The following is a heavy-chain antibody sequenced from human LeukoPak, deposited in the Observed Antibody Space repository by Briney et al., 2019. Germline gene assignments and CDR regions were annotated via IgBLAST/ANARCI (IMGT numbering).Heavy chain of an antibody. CDR2: IFCGGST. CDR3: ARDSIYGSGSSKTDYYYCGMDV. J-gene: IGHJ6*02. CDR1: GFTVSCNY. D-gene: IGHD3-10*01. Sequence: GSLRLSCAASGFTVSCNYMSWVRQAPGKGLEWVSVIFCGGSTYYADSVKGRFTISRDNSKNTLYLQMNSLRAEDTAVYYCARDSIYGSGSSKTDYYYCGMDVWGQGTTVTVSS. V-gene: IGHV3-66*01.